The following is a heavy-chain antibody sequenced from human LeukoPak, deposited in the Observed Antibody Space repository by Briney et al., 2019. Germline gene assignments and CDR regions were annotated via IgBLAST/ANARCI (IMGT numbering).Heavy chain of an antibody. Sequence: SETLSLTCTVSGGSISSSNYYWGWIRQPPGKGLEWIGSIYYSGSTYYNPSLESRVTISVDTSKNQFSLNLRSVTAADTAVYYCARGLRYSDYWGQGTLVTVSS. CDR2: IYYSGST. V-gene: IGHV4-39*07. CDR3: ARGLRYSDY. J-gene: IGHJ4*02. CDR1: GGSISSSNYY. D-gene: IGHD3-9*01.